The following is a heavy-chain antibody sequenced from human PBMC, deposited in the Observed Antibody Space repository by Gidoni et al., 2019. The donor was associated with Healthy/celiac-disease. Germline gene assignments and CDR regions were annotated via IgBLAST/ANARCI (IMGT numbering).Heavy chain of an antibody. Sequence: QMQLVQSGPEVKKPGTSVKVSCKASGFTFTSSAMQWVRQARGQRLEWIGWIVVGSGNTNYAQKFQERVTITRDMSTSTAYMELSSLRSEDTAVYYCAADRLRYFDWFDAFDIWGQGTMVTVSS. CDR1: GFTFTSSA. CDR3: AADRLRYFDWFDAFDI. V-gene: IGHV1-58*02. CDR2: IVVGSGNT. J-gene: IGHJ3*02. D-gene: IGHD3-9*01.